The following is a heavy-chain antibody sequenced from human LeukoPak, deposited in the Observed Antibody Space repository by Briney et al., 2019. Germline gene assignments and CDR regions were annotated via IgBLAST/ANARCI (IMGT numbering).Heavy chain of an antibody. V-gene: IGHV3-7*01. CDR3: GRHRSGSGTYFIDH. D-gene: IGHD3-10*01. J-gene: IGHJ4*02. Sequence: GGSLRLSCVVSGFTFSSYSMIWVRQAPGKGLQWVANMKKDGSETNYGDSVKGRFTISRDNAKNSLYLQMNSLRAEDTAVYYCGRHRSGSGTYFIDHWGRGTLVSVSS. CDR1: GFTFSSYS. CDR2: MKKDGSET.